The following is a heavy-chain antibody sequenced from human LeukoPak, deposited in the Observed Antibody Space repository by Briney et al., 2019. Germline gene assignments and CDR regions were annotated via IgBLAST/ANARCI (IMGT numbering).Heavy chain of an antibody. D-gene: IGHD3-9*01. V-gene: IGHV1-69*06. Sequence: SVKVSCKASGYTFTNYGISWVRQAPGQGLEWMGGIIPIFGTANYAQKFQGRVTITADKSTSTAYMELSSLRSEDTAVYYCASGPYYDILTGYYPVFFDYWGQGTLVTVSS. CDR2: IIPIFGTA. CDR3: ASGPYYDILTGYYPVFFDY. CDR1: GYTFTNYG. J-gene: IGHJ4*02.